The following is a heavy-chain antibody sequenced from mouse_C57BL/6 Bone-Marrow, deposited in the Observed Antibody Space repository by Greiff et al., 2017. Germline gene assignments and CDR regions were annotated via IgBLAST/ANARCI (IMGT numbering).Heavy chain of an antibody. J-gene: IGHJ3*01. CDR2: IWRGGST. V-gene: IGHV2-5*01. CDR1: GFSLTSYG. Sequence: VQLLQSGPGLVQPSQCLSITCTVSGFSLTSYGVHWVRQSPGKGLEWLGVIWRGGSTDYTAAFMSRLSITKDNSKSQVVIKMNSMQADDTAIYYCAKEGEPPAYWGQGTLVTVSA. CDR3: AKEGEPPAY.